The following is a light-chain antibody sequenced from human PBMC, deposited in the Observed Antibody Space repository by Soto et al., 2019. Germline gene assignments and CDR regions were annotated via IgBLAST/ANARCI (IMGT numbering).Light chain of an antibody. Sequence: EIVLTQSPGTLSLSPGERATISCRASQSVSNNYLAWYQQKPGQAPRVLIYGASSRVTGIPDRFSGSGSGTDFTLTISRLEPEDFAVYYCQHYVSSPWTFGQGTKVEIK. V-gene: IGKV3-20*01. CDR1: QSVSNNY. J-gene: IGKJ1*01. CDR2: GAS. CDR3: QHYVSSPWT.